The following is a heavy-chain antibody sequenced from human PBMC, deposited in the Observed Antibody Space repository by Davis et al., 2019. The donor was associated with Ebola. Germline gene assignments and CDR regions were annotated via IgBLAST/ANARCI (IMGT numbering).Heavy chain of an antibody. CDR1: EFIFSSYG. CDR3: ARALGGNAVNYGMDV. J-gene: IGHJ6*02. D-gene: IGHD4-23*01. CDR2: IWYDGSRG. V-gene: IGHV3-33*01. Sequence: GGSLRLSCAASEFIFSSYGMHWVRQAPGRGLEWVAFIWYDGSRGVYADSVKGRFTISRDTPKNMVFLQMNSLRDDDTAVYYCARALGGNAVNYGMDVWGQGTTVTVSS.